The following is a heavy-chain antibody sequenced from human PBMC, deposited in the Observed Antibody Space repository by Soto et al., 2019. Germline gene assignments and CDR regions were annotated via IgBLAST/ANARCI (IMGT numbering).Heavy chain of an antibody. J-gene: IGHJ6*02. CDR2: IYWDDDK. CDR1: AFSLSTGGVG. V-gene: IGHV2-5*02. D-gene: IGHD2-21*02. Sequence: QITLTESGPTLVKPTQTLTLTCTFSAFSLSTGGVGVGWIRQPPGKALEWLALIYWDDDKRYSPSLRSRLTITKDTSKKQLVLTMTNMDPVDTATYYCIQSRCGGDCLQSYASYYYYGMDVWGQGTTVTVSS. CDR3: IQSRCGGDCLQSYASYYYYGMDV.